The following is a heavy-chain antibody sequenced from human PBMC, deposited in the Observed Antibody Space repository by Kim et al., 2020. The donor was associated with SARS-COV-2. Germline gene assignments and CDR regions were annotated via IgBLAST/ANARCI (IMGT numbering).Heavy chain of an antibody. CDR1: GGSISSGGYY. J-gene: IGHJ5*02. D-gene: IGHD3-10*01. V-gene: IGHV4-31*03. CDR2: IYYSGST. Sequence: SETLSLTCTVSGGSISSGGYYWSWIRQHPGKGLEWIGYIYYSGSTYYNPSLKSRVTISVDTSKNQFSLKLSSVTAADTAVYYCTHMVRGAPFDPWGQGTLVTVSS. CDR3: THMVRGAPFDP.